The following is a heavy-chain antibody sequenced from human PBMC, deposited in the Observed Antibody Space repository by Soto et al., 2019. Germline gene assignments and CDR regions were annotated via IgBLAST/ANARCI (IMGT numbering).Heavy chain of an antibody. CDR1: GYAFTSYG. Sequence: GPGVKKPGASVRVSCMTSGYAFTSYGVNWVRQVPGQGLEWMGWIAPHSGRTTYLPKFQGRVTITADPSTNTAYMELTSLSSDDTGIYCCARAATGSYHSAYWGQGTVVTVSA. J-gene: IGHJ4*02. CDR2: IAPHSGRT. CDR3: ARAATGSYHSAY. D-gene: IGHD3-10*01. V-gene: IGHV1-18*04.